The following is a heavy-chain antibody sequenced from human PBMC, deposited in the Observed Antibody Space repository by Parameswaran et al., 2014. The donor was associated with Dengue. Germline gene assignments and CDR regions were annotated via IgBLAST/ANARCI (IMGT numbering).Heavy chain of an antibody. CDR3: ARVQWLERFLDY. V-gene: IGHV4-34*01. Sequence: WIRQPPGKGLEWIGEINHSGSTNYNPSLKSRVTISVDTSKNQFSLNVSSVTAADTAVYYCARVQWLERFLDYWGQGTLVTVSS. J-gene: IGHJ4*02. D-gene: IGHD6-19*01. CDR2: INHSGST.